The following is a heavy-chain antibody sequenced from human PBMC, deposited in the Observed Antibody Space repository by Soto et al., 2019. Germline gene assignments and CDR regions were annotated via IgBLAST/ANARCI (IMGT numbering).Heavy chain of an antibody. CDR3: ACRARTATINWGAFEI. J-gene: IGHJ3*02. Sequence: EVQLLESGGGLVQPGGSLRLSCAASGFTFSNYVMNWVRQAPGKGLEWVSTISYSADKTFYADSVEGRFTISRDNSRDTLFVQMISLRADDAAVYFWACRARTATINWGAFEIWGQGTMVTVSS. D-gene: IGHD1-7*01. CDR2: ISYSADKT. CDR1: GFTFSNYV. V-gene: IGHV3-23*01.